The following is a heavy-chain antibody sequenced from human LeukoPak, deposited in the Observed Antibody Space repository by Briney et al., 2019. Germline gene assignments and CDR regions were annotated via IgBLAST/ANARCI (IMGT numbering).Heavy chain of an antibody. D-gene: IGHD5-24*01. CDR1: GGTFSSYA. CDR2: IIPIFGTA. V-gene: IGHV1-69*05. J-gene: IGHJ4*02. Sequence: SVKVSCKASGGTFSSYAISWVRQAPGQGLEWMGRIIPIFGTANYAQKFQGRVTITTDESTSTAYMELSSLRSEDTAVYYCARSGGTRDGHNFLFDYWGQGTLVTVSS. CDR3: ARSGGTRDGHNFLFDY.